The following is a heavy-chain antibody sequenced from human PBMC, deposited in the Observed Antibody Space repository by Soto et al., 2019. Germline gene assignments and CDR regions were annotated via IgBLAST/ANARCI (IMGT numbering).Heavy chain of an antibody. CDR1: GFTFSSYA. J-gene: IGHJ4*02. Sequence: EVQLLESGGGLVQPGGSLRLSCAASGFTFSSYAMSWVRQAPGKGLEWVSAISGSGGSTYYADSVKGRFTISRDNSKNPVYLQMNSRRAEDTAVYYCATGKTVRGYFDYWGQGTLVTVSS. CDR2: ISGSGGST. CDR3: ATGKTVRGYFDY. V-gene: IGHV3-23*01. D-gene: IGHD3-10*01.